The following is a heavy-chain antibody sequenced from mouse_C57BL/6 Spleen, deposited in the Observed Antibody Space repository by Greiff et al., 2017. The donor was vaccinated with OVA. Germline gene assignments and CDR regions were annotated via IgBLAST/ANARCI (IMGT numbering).Heavy chain of an antibody. CDR1: GYTFTSYW. J-gene: IGHJ2*01. CDR2: IDPSDSYT. Sequence: VQLQQPGAELVKPGASVKLSCKASGYTFTSYWMQWVKQRPGQGLEWIGEIDPSDSYTNYNQKFKGKATLTVDTSSSTAYMQLSSLTSEDSAVYYCARSLGGLLRYYFDYWGQGTTLTVSS. V-gene: IGHV1-50*01. CDR3: ARSLGGLLRYYFDY. D-gene: IGHD1-1*01.